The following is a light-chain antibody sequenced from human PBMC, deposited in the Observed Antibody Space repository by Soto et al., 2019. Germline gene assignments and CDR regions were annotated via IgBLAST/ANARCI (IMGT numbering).Light chain of an antibody. V-gene: IGKV3-11*01. J-gene: IGKJ4*01. CDR1: QSVSSY. CDR3: QQRSNWPLT. CDR2: DAS. Sequence: EIVLTQSPATLSLSPGERATLSCRASQSVSSYLAWYQQKPGQAPRLLIYDASNKDTGIPARFSGSGSGTDFPLTISRLEPEDFAVYYCQQRSNWPLTFGGGTKVEIK.